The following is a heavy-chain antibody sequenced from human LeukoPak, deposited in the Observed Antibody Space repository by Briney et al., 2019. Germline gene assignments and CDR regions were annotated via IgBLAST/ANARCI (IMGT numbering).Heavy chain of an antibody. V-gene: IGHV4-59*08. CDR1: GGSISSYY. D-gene: IGHD1-26*01. J-gene: IGHJ3*02. Sequence: SETLSLTCTVSGGSISSYYWSWIRQPPGKGLEWIGYIYYSGSTNYSPSLKSRVTISVDTSKNQFSLKLSSVTAADTAVYYCARHIPFDPWEPGAFDIWGQGTMVTVSS. CDR2: IYYSGST. CDR3: ARHIPFDPWEPGAFDI.